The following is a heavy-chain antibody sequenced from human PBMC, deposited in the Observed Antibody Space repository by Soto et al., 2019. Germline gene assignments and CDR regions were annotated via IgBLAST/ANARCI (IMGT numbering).Heavy chain of an antibody. D-gene: IGHD2-15*01. CDR1: GFTFSGHT. V-gene: IGHV3-23*01. CDR3: AKARCTSKTCYGPDH. CDR2: ISGSGGSP. J-gene: IGHJ5*02. Sequence: GGSLRLSCAASGFTFSGHTMSWVRQAPGKGLEWVSAISGSGGSPSYADSVQGRFTISRDNPKNTLYLQMSSLRVEDTAIYYCAKARCTSKTCYGPDHWGQGTLVTVSS.